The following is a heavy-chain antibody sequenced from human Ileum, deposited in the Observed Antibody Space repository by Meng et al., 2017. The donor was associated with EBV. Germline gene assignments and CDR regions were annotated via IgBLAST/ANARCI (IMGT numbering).Heavy chain of an antibody. Sequence: QVPLQYLVPGMVDASRTLYLTCDVSGVSISGNYWSWIRQSPVKGLEWIGFFYEVTTNYNPSVKSQVTIAAGPANNQISLRLSSVTYADTAVYYCAKGGQWDQIDSWGRGILVTVFS. CDR2: FYEVTT. CDR1: GVSISGNY. CDR3: AKGGQWDQIDS. V-gene: IGHV4-59*01. J-gene: IGHJ4*02. D-gene: IGHD1-26*01.